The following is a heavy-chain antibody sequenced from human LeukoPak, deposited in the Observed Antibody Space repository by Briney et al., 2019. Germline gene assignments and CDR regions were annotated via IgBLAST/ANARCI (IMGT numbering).Heavy chain of an antibody. Sequence: ASVKVSCKASGYTFTGYYMHWVRQAPGQGLEWMGWINPNSGGTNYAQKFQGRVTMTRDTSISTAYMELSRLRSDDTAVYYCAREDDYYYGMDVWGQGTTVTVSS. V-gene: IGHV1-2*02. CDR2: INPNSGGT. CDR1: GYTFTGYY. CDR3: AREDDYYYGMDV. J-gene: IGHJ6*02.